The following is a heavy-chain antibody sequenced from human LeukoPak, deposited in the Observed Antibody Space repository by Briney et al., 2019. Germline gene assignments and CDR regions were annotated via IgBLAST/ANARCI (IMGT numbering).Heavy chain of an antibody. V-gene: IGHV3-33*05. D-gene: IGHD7-27*01. CDR2: ILGDGSDA. Sequence: PGRSLRLSCAASGFTLSIYGVLWVRQAPGKGLEWVGVILGDGSDARYANSVRGRFTGCRDNSKNPLYLQLNSLRADDTAVYYCARDSITGDNSLDYWGRGTLVTVSS. J-gene: IGHJ4*02. CDR3: ARDSITGDNSLDY. CDR1: GFTLSIYG.